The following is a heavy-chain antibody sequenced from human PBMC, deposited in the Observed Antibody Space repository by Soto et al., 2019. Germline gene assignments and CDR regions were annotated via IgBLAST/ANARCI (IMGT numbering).Heavy chain of an antibody. CDR3: ARHSVPGTTPGVPFDY. D-gene: IGHD2-2*01. V-gene: IGHV4-39*01. CDR2: IYYSGST. CDR1: GGSISSSSYY. J-gene: IGHJ4*02. Sequence: SETLSLTCTVSGGSISSSSYYWGWIRQPPGKGLEWIGSIYYSGSTYYNPSLKSRVTISVDTSKNQFSLKLSSVTAADTAVYYCARHSVPGTTPGVPFDYWGQGTLVTVSS.